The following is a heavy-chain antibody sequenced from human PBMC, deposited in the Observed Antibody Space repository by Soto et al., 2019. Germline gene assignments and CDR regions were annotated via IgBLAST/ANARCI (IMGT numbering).Heavy chain of an antibody. CDR3: AKDRHYPRDYFHY. J-gene: IGHJ4*02. D-gene: IGHD3-10*01. Sequence: GGSLRLSCAASGFTFSSSAISWVRQAPGKGLGWVSAVSANGQGIYYADSVRGRFTISRDNSKNTVFLHMDSPSAEDTAVYYCAKDRHYPRDYFHYWGQGTLVTVSS. CDR1: GFTFSSSA. V-gene: IGHV3-23*01. CDR2: VSANGQGI.